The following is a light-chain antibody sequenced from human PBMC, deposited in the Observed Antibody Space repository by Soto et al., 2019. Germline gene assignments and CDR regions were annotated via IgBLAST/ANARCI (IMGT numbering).Light chain of an antibody. CDR2: GAS. CDR3: QQSSSVPRT. V-gene: IGKV1-39*01. CDR1: QHIATS. J-gene: IGKJ1*01. Sequence: DIQMTQSPSLLSASIGDRVTNTCRASQHIATSLSWFQHKVGKAPTLLIYGASALQSGVPSRFSGSGSGTHFTLTISGLQPEDFATYYCQQSSSVPRTFGQGTRVDLK.